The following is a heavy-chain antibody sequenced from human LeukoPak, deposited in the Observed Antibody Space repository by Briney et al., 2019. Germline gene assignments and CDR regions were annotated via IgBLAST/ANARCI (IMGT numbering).Heavy chain of an antibody. V-gene: IGHV3-66*01. D-gene: IGHD1-7*01. CDR1: GFTVSSNY. CDR3: ARGTNYPGVYFDY. CDR2: IYSGGST. J-gene: IGHJ4*02. Sequence: PGGSLRLSCAASGFTVSSNYMSWVRQAPGKGLEWVSVIYSGGSTYYADSVKGRFTISRDNSKNTLYLQMSSLRAEDTAVYYCARGTNYPGVYFDYWGQGSLVTVSS.